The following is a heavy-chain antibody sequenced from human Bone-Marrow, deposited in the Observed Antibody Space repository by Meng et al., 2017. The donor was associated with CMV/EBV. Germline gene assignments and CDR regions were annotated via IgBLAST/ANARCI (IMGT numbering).Heavy chain of an antibody. Sequence: AASGFIFSIFGMHWLRQAPGKGLEWVAVISYDGSNEYYADSVKGRFTISRDNSKNTLYLQMNSLRVEDMAVYYCAKVRSGSYPRLFDYWGQGTLSPSPQ. CDR2: ISYDGSNE. D-gene: IGHD3-10*01. J-gene: IGHJ4*02. CDR1: GFIFSIFG. V-gene: IGHV3-30*18. CDR3: AKVRSGSYPRLFDY.